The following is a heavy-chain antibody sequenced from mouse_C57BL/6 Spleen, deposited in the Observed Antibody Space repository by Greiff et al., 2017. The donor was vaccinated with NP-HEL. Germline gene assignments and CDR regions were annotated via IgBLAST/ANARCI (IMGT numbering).Heavy chain of an antibody. CDR3: ASGRDHTVRFAY. J-gene: IGHJ3*01. V-gene: IGHV2-6*01. D-gene: IGHD1-1*01. Sequence: VKLVESGPGLVAPSQSLSITCTVSGFSLTSYGVDWVRQSPGKGLEWLGVIWGVGSTNYNSALKSRLSISKDNSKSQVFLKMNSLQTDDTAMYYCASGRDHTVRFAYWGQGTLVTVSA. CDR1: GFSLTSYG. CDR2: IWGVGST.